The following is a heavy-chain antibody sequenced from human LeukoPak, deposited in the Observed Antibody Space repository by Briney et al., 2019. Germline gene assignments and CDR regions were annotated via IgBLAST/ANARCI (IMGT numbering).Heavy chain of an antibody. CDR1: GYSFTSYW. CDR2: IYPGDSDT. V-gene: IGHV5-51*01. D-gene: IGHD3-3*01. J-gene: IGHJ4*02. CDR3: ARQYYDFWSGYPQDFDY. Sequence: HGESLKISCKGSGYSFTSYWIGWVRQMPGKGLEWMGIIYPGDSDTRYSPSFQGQVTISADKSISTAHLQWSSLKASDTAMYYCARQYYDFWSGYPQDFDYWGQGTLVTVSS.